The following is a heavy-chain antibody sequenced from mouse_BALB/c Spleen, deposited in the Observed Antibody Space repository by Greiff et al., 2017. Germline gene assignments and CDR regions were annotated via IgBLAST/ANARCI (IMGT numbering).Heavy chain of an antibody. CDR2: IYPGDGDT. CDR1: GYTFTSYW. V-gene: IGHV1-87*01. Sequence: QVQLKESGAELARPGASVKLSCKASGYTFTSYWMQWVKQRPGQGLEWIGAIYPGDGDTRYTQKFKGKATLTADKSSSTAYMQLSSLASEDSAVYYCARSVNWEGAMDYWGQGTSVTVSS. D-gene: IGHD4-1*02. J-gene: IGHJ4*01. CDR3: ARSVNWEGAMDY.